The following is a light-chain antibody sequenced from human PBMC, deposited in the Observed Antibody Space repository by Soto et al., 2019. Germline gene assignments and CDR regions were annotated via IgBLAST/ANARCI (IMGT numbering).Light chain of an antibody. Sequence: QSVLTQSASLSGSPGQAITISCTGTTRDIGSYNLVSWYRQHPGKAPKLMIYQGNMRPSGVSTRFSGSKSGNTASLTISGLQAEDEADYYCCSFASSSTYLFGTGTKVTV. CDR3: CSFASSSTYL. V-gene: IGLV2-23*01. J-gene: IGLJ1*01. CDR2: QGN. CDR1: TRDIGSYNL.